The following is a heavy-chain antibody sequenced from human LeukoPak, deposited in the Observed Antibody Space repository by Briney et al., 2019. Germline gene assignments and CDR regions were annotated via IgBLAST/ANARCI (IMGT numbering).Heavy chain of an antibody. CDR3: ATLYSYGYFDY. J-gene: IGHJ4*02. V-gene: IGHV3-30*03. D-gene: IGHD5-18*01. CDR2: MSFDENIK. Sequence: GRSLRLSCAASGFTFSTYAMHWVRQAPGKGLEWVAVMSFDENIKYYADSVKGRFTISRDNSKNTLYLQMNSLRVDVTAVYYCATLYSYGYFDYWGQGTLVTVSS. CDR1: GFTFSTYA.